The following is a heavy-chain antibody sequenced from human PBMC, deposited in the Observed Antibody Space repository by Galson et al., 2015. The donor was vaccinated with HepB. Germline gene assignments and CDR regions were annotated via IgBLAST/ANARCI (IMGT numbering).Heavy chain of an antibody. V-gene: IGHV3-73*01. Sequence: SLRLSCAASGFTFSDSAIHWVRQASGKGLEWVGRIRDKSNNYATAYAASVKGRFTISRDDSKNTAYLQMNSLKTEDTAVYYCTRLYGDVLRDDYWGQGTLVTVSS. CDR1: GFTFSDSA. J-gene: IGHJ4*02. CDR2: IRDKSNNYAT. D-gene: IGHD3-3*01. CDR3: TRLYGDVLRDDY.